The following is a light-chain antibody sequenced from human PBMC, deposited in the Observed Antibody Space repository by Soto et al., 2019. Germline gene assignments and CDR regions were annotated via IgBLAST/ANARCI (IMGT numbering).Light chain of an antibody. Sequence: IVLTQSPATLSLSPGERATLSCRASQSVSSYLAWYQQKPGQAPRLLIYDASIRASGTPVRFSGSGSGTDFNLTISSLEPEDFAVYYCQHRGDWPLFSFGPGTKVDFK. V-gene: IGKV3-11*01. J-gene: IGKJ3*01. CDR1: QSVSSY. CDR2: DAS. CDR3: QHRGDWPLFS.